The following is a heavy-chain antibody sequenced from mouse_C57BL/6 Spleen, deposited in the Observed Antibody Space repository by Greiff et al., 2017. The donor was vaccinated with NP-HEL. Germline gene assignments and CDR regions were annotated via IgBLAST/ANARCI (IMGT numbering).Heavy chain of an antibody. J-gene: IGHJ2*01. Sequence: VQLQQPGAELVKPGASVKLSCKASGYTFTSYWMHWVKQRPGQGLEWIGMIHPNSGSTNYNEKFKSKATLTVDKSSSTAYMQLSSLTSEDSAVYYCARMITTVVAHFDYWGQGTTLTVSS. CDR2: IHPNSGST. CDR1: GYTFTSYW. V-gene: IGHV1-64*01. D-gene: IGHD1-1*01. CDR3: ARMITTVVAHFDY.